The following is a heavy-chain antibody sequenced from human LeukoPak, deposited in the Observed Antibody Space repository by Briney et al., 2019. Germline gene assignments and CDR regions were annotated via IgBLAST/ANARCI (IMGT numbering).Heavy chain of an antibody. D-gene: IGHD3-16*02. CDR2: ISSSSSYI. V-gene: IGHV3-21*04. CDR3: ASAAYDYVWGSYRFWLGFSGDPPPYYFDY. J-gene: IGHJ4*02. CDR1: GFTFSSYS. Sequence: PGGSLRLSCAASGFTFSSYSMNWVRQAPGKGLEWVSSISSSSSYIYYADSVKGRFTISRDNAKNSLYLQMNSLRAEDTAVYYCASAAYDYVWGSYRFWLGFSGDPPPYYFDYWGQGTLVTVSS.